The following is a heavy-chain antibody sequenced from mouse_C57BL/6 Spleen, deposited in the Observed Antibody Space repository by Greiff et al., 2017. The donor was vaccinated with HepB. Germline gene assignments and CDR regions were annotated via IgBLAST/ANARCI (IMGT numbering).Heavy chain of an antibody. J-gene: IGHJ1*03. CDR1: GFTFTDYY. V-gene: IGHV7-3*01. Sequence: EVQLQESGGGLVQPGGSLSLSCAASGFTFTDYYMSWVRQPPGKALEWLGFIRNKANGYTTEYSASVKGRFTISRDNSQSILYLQMNALRAEDSATYYCARWGYFDVWGTGTTVTVSS. CDR2: IRNKANGYTT. CDR3: ARWGYFDV.